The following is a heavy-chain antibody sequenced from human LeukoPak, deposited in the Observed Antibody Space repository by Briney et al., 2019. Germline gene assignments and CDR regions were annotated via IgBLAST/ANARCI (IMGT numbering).Heavy chain of an antibody. J-gene: IGHJ4*02. D-gene: IGHD5-18*01. Sequence: PGGSLRLSCPASGITFSNYAMTWVRQAPGKGLEWVSAISSSGGSTYYADSVKGRFTISRDNSKNTLYLQMNSLRAEDTAVYYCVRIQLWRYSDYWGQGTLVTVSS. CDR3: VRIQLWRYSDY. V-gene: IGHV3-23*01. CDR1: GITFSNYA. CDR2: ISSSGGST.